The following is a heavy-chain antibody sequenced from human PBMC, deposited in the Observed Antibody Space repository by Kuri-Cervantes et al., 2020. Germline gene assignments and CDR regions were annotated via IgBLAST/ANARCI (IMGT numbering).Heavy chain of an antibody. J-gene: IGHJ4*02. Sequence: GGSLSLTCAASGFTFSNYGMHWVRQAPGKGLEWVAVISYDGSNEYYADSVKGRFTISRDNSKNTLYLQMNSLRAEDTAVYYCARDLGDWGQGTLVTVSS. V-gene: IGHV3-30*03. D-gene: IGHD3-10*01. CDR2: ISYDGSNE. CDR3: ARDLGD. CDR1: GFTFSNYG.